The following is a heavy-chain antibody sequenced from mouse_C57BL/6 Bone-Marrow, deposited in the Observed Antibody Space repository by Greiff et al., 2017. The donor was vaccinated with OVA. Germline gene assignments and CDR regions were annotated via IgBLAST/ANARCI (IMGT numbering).Heavy chain of an antibody. CDR3: ARHATPFYYGSSLYFDV. CDR1: GFSLTSYG. CDR2: IWSDGST. D-gene: IGHD1-1*01. J-gene: IGHJ1*03. Sequence: VKVVESGPGLVAPSQSLSITCTVSGFSLTSYGVHWVRQPPGKGLEWLVVIWSDGSTTYNSALKSRLSISKDNSKSQVFLKMNSLQTDDTAMYYCARHATPFYYGSSLYFDVWGTGTTVTVSS. V-gene: IGHV2-6-1*01.